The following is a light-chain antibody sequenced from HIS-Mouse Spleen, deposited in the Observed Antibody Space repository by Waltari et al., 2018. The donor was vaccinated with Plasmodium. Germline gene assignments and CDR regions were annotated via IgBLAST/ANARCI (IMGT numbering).Light chain of an antibody. V-gene: IGKV1-39*01. Sequence: DIQMTQSPSSLSASVGDRVTITCRASQSISSYLNWYQQKPGKAPKLLIYAASSLQSWVPSRFSGSVSGTDFTLTISSLQPEDFATYYCQQSYSTPPYTFGQGTKVEIK. CDR1: QSISSY. CDR2: AAS. J-gene: IGKJ1*01. CDR3: QQSYSTPPYT.